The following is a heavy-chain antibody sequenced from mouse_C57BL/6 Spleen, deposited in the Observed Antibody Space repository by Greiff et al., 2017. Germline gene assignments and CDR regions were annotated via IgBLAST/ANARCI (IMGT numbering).Heavy chain of an antibody. J-gene: IGHJ2*01. CDR1: GYTFTSYW. CDR3: ARLGGSYVDY. D-gene: IGHD1-1*01. V-gene: IGHV1-69*01. Sequence: QVQLKQPGAELVMPGASVKLSCKASGYTFTSYWMHWVKQRPGQGLEWIGEIDPSDSYTNYNQKFKGKSTLTVDKSSSPAYMQLSSLTSEDSAVYYCARLGGSYVDYWGQGTTLTVSS. CDR2: IDPSDSYT.